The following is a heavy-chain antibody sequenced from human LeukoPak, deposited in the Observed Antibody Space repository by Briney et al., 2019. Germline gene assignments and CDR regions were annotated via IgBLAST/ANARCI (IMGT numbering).Heavy chain of an antibody. D-gene: IGHD6-19*01. V-gene: IGHV4-39*01. J-gene: IGHJ4*02. CDR2: IYYSGST. CDR1: GGSISSSSYY. Sequence: SETLSLTCTVSGGSISSSSYYWGWIRQPPGKGLEWIGSIYYSGSTYYNPSLKSRVTISVDTSKNQFSLKLCSVTAADTAVYYCARPFTYSSGWYSDYWGQGTLVTVSS. CDR3: ARPFTYSSGWYSDY.